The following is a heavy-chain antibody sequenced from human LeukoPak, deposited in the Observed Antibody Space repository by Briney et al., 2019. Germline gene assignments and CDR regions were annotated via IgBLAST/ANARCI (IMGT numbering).Heavy chain of an antibody. J-gene: IGHJ3*02. Sequence: SETLSLTCTVSGGSISSYYWSWIRQPPGKGLEWIGYIYYSGSTNYNPSLKSRVTISVDTSKNQFSLKLSSVTAADTAVYYCVIYQLPYDALDIWGQGTMVTVSS. V-gene: IGHV4-59*01. CDR1: GGSISSYY. D-gene: IGHD2-2*01. CDR3: VIYQLPYDALDI. CDR2: IYYSGST.